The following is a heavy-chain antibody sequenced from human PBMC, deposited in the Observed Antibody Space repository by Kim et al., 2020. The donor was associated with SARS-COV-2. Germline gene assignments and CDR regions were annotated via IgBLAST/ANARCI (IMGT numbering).Heavy chain of an antibody. CDR1: GFSLSTSGMC. CDR3: ARISYSSSSGAFDY. V-gene: IGHV2-70*11. D-gene: IGHD6-6*01. CDR2: IDWDDDK. Sequence: SGPTLVNPTQTLTLTCTFSGFSLSTSGMCVSWIRQPPGKALEWLARIDWDDDKYYSTSLKTRLTISKDTSKNQVVLTMTNMDPVDTATYYCARISYSSSSGAFDYWGQGTLVTVSS. J-gene: IGHJ4*02.